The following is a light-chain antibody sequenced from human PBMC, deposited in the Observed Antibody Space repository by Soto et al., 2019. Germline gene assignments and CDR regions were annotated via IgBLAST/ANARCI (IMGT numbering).Light chain of an antibody. J-gene: IGLJ2*01. CDR2: EVS. CDR3: ASYTSSRTSVI. CDR1: SSDVGGYKY. V-gene: IGLV2-14*01. Sequence: SALTQPASVSGSPGQSITISCTGTSSDVGGYKYVSWYQQHPDKAPKLIIFEVSNRPSGISSRFSGSKSGNTASLTISGLHAEDEADYYCASYTSSRTSVIFGRGTKLTVL.